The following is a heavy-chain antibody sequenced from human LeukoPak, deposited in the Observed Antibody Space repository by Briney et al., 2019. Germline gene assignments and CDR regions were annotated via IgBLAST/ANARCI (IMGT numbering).Heavy chain of an antibody. J-gene: IGHJ5*02. CDR2: INPNSGGT. D-gene: IGHD3-10*01. CDR3: ARVVRGVILSWFDP. Sequence: ASVKVSCKASGYTFTGYYMHWVRQAPGQGLEWMGWINPNSGGTNYVQKFQGRVTMTRDTSISTAYMELSRLRSDDTAVYYCARVVRGVILSWFDPWGQGTLVTVSS. CDR1: GYTFTGYY. V-gene: IGHV1-2*02.